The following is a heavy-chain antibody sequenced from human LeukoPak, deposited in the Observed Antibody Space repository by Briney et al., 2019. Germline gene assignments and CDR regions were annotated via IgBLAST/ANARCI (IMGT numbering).Heavy chain of an antibody. CDR2: INPDGSEK. J-gene: IGHJ6*04. CDR3: ARDLAAWDV. V-gene: IGHV3-7*01. Sequence: GGSLRLSCAASGFTFSNYWMSWVRQAPGKGLEWVANINPDGSEKYSEDSVTGRFTISRDNAENTMFLQMNTLRADDSAVYYCARDLAAWDVWGKGTTVTVSS. CDR1: GFTFSNYW.